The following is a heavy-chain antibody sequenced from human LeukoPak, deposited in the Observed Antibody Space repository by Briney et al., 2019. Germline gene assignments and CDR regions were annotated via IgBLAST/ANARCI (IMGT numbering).Heavy chain of an antibody. Sequence: GGSLRLSCVPSGFALRDHWMIWVRQAPGKGLEWVANINQDESKNYYVDSVEGRFTISRDNAKNSLYLQMNSLRAEDTAVYYCAISTYSSSPSWGQGTLVTVSS. V-gene: IGHV3-7*01. J-gene: IGHJ5*02. D-gene: IGHD6-6*01. CDR3: AISTYSSSPS. CDR2: INQDESKN. CDR1: GFALRDHW.